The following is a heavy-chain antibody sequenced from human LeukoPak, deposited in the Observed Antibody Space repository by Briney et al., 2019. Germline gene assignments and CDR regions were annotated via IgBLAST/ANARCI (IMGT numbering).Heavy chain of an antibody. D-gene: IGHD3-16*02. Sequence: GGSLRLSCAASGFTFSSYAMSWVRQAPGKGLEWVSGISCSGSNTYHADSVKGRFTISRDNSKRTLYLQMNNLRAEDTAVYYCATGFSLVEFDYWGQGTLVTVSS. J-gene: IGHJ4*02. CDR2: ISCSGSNT. CDR3: ATGFSLVEFDY. CDR1: GFTFSSYA. V-gene: IGHV3-23*01.